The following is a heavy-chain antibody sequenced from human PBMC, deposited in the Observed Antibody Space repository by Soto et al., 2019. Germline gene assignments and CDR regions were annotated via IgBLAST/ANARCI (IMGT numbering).Heavy chain of an antibody. V-gene: IGHV4-4*02. J-gene: IGHJ3*01. Sequence: SSTLYLTCVVPGVSINNVNWWSWVRQPPGKGLEWIGEIHHGGSTNCNPSLKSRVTILIDTSKNQFSLKLSSVTAADTALYYCAKKNEQVAFDVWGQGTMVT. CDR1: GVSINNVNW. CDR3: AKKNEQVAFDV. CDR2: IHHGGST.